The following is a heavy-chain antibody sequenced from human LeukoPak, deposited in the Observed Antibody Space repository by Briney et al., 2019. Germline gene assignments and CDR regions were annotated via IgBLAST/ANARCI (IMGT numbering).Heavy chain of an antibody. D-gene: IGHD6-6*01. V-gene: IGHV3-48*01. CDR1: GFTFSSYS. J-gene: IGHJ4*02. CDR3: ARGPYTSSNYFDY. Sequence: GGSLRLSCAASGFTFSSYSMNWVRQAPGKGLEWVSYISNTGSTIYYADSVRGRFTISRDNAKNSLYLQVNSLRAEDTAVYYCARGPYTSSNYFDYWGQGTLVTVSS. CDR2: ISNTGSTI.